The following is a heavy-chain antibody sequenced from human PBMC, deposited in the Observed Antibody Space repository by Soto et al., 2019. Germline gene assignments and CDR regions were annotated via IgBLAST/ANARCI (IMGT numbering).Heavy chain of an antibody. V-gene: IGHV4-59*01. D-gene: IGHD2-2*03. CDR2: IYYSGST. CDR3: ARDLYVGYCSSTSCSEGNWFDT. J-gene: IGHJ5*02. Sequence: TSETLSLTCTVSGGSISSCYWSWIRQPPGKGLEWIGYIYYSGSTNYNPSLKSRVTISVDTSKNQFSLKLSSVTAADTAVYYCARDLYVGYCSSTSCSEGNWFDTWGQGTLVTVSS. CDR1: GGSISSCY.